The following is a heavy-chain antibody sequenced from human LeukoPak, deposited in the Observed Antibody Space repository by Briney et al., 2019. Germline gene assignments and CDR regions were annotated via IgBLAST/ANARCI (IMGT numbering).Heavy chain of an antibody. D-gene: IGHD5-12*01. J-gene: IGHJ4*02. CDR1: GFTFDDYS. CDR3: AKDRTYSAYAALDY. V-gene: IGHV3-9*01. CDR2: ISWNSGSA. Sequence: PGRSLRLSCAASGFTFDDYSMHWVRQAPGKGLEWVSGISWNSGSAGYADSVKGRFTFSRDSAKNSLYLQMNSLRTEDTALYYCAKDRTYSAYAALDYWGQGTLVTVSS.